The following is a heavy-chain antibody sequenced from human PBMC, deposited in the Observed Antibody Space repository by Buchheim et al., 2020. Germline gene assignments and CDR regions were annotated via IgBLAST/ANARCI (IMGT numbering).Heavy chain of an antibody. CDR2: IWYDGSEK. J-gene: IGHJ4*02. V-gene: IGHV3-33*01. D-gene: IGHD6-19*01. Sequence: VHLVESGGGVVQPGESLRLSCAASGFAFNTHAMHWVRQAPGKGLEWVAFIWYDGSEKHYIDSVKGRFSISRDNSKNTLYLEMNSLRGEDTAVYYCARDPPNSGWALDYWGQGTL. CDR1: GFAFNTHA. CDR3: ARDPPNSGWALDY.